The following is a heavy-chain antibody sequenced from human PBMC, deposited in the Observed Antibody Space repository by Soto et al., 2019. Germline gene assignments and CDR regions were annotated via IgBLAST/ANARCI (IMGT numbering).Heavy chain of an antibody. V-gene: IGHV4-39*02. J-gene: IGHJ6*02. Sequence: PSETLSLTGTFASGSISSSSFYWGWIRQPPGKGLEWIGSIYYTGSTYYNPSLKSRVTISIDRSMNHFSLKMSSVTAADTAVYYCARLYPYYYCYGMDVWGQGTTVTVSS. CDR1: SGSISSSSFY. CDR3: ARLYPYYYCYGMDV. CDR2: IYYTGST.